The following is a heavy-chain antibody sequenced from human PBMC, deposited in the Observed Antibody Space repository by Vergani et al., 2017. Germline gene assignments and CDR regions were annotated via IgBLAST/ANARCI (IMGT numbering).Heavy chain of an antibody. Sequence: QVQLQQWGGGLLKPSETLSLTCVVSGGSFTSYHWTWIRQSPGEGLEWVGDIDHTGRPDYNPSLKGRLTMSVDKSRNQFSLTLNSVTATDTAIYFCARVNTETNGHLYYYYYMDVWGQGTAVTVS. V-gene: IGHV4-34*01. CDR1: GGSFTSYH. CDR2: IDHTGRP. J-gene: IGHJ6*03. CDR3: ARVNTETNGHLYYYYYMDV. D-gene: IGHD4-11*01.